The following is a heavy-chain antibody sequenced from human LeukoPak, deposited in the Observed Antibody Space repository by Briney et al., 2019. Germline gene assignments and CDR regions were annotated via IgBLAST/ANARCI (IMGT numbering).Heavy chain of an antibody. CDR2: ISSSGSTI. CDR1: GFTFSDYY. Sequence: GGSLRLSYAASGFTFSDYYMSWIRQAPGNGLEWVSYISSSGSTIYYADSVKGRFTISRDNAKNSLYLQMNSLRAEDTAVYYCAREWFDSSGYRFDYWGQGTLVTVSS. V-gene: IGHV3-11*01. D-gene: IGHD3-22*01. CDR3: AREWFDSSGYRFDY. J-gene: IGHJ4*02.